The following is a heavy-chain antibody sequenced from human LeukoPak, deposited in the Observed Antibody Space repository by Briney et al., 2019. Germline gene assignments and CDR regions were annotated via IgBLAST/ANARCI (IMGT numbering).Heavy chain of an antibody. CDR2: ISTTSSYI. Sequence: PGGSLRLSCAASGFTFSDYSMNWVRQAPGKGLEWVSSISTTSSYIYYADSVKGRFTISRDNAKNSLYLQMNSLRADDTAVYFCARDIYDDSGYFRRGLDYWGQRILVTVSS. D-gene: IGHD3-22*01. J-gene: IGHJ4*02. CDR3: ARDIYDDSGYFRRGLDY. V-gene: IGHV3-21*01. CDR1: GFTFSDYS.